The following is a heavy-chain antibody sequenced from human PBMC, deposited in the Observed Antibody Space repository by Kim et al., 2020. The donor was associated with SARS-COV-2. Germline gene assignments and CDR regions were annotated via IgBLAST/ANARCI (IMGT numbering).Heavy chain of an antibody. CDR2: GST. Sequence: GSTYYADSVKGRFTISRDNSKNTLYLQMNSRRAEDTAVYYCAKDPYGMDVWGQGTTVTVSS. J-gene: IGHJ6*02. V-gene: IGHV3-23*01. CDR3: AKDPYGMDV.